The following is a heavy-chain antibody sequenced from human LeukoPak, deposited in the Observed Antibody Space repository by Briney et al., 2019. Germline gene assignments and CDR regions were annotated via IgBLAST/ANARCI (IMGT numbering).Heavy chain of an antibody. CDR1: GFTFSSYS. CDR3: ARGTGIAAADVFDI. V-gene: IGHV3-21*01. J-gene: IGHJ3*02. D-gene: IGHD6-13*01. CDR2: ISSSSSYI. Sequence: GGSLRLSCAASGFTFSSYSMNWVRQAPGKGLEWVSSISSSSSYIYYADSVKGRFTISRDNAKNSLYLQMNSLRAEDTAVYYCARGTGIAAADVFDIWGQGTMVTVSS.